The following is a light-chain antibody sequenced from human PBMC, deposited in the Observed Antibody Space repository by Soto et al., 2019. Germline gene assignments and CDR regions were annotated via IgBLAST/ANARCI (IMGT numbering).Light chain of an antibody. CDR1: SSDVGGYNY. Sequence: QSVLTRPAFVSGSPGQSITISCTGASSDVGGYNYVSWYQHPPGQAPKLMISEVSNRPSGVSNRFSGSKSGNTASLTISGLQAEDEADYYCSSYTSTSTRVFGTGTKVTVL. V-gene: IGLV2-14*01. J-gene: IGLJ1*01. CDR2: EVS. CDR3: SSYTSTSTRV.